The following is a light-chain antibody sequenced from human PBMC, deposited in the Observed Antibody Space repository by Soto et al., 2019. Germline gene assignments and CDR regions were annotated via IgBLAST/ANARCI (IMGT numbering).Light chain of an antibody. CDR3: QQSYSTPLT. CDR2: DVS. V-gene: IGKV1-5*01. J-gene: IGKJ4*01. CDR1: QSVSGW. Sequence: DIQMTQSPSALSVSVGDRVTITCRASQSVSGWLAWYQQKPGKAPKLLIYDVSSLERGVPSRFSGSGSGTEFTLTISGLHPDDFATYYCQQSYSTPLTFGGMTKVEI.